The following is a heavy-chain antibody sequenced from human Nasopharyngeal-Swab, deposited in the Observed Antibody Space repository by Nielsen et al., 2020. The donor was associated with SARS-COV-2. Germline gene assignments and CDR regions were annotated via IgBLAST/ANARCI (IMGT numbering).Heavy chain of an antibody. CDR3: AREILRFLEWLLPDAFDI. J-gene: IGHJ3*02. Sequence: SVKVSCKASGGTFSSYAISWVRQAPGQGLEWMGGIIPILSIANYAQKFQGRVTITADKSTSTAYMELSSLRSEDTAVYYCAREILRFLEWLLPDAFDIWGQGTMVTVSS. CDR1: GGTFSSYA. CDR2: IIPILSIA. D-gene: IGHD3-3*01. V-gene: IGHV1-69*10.